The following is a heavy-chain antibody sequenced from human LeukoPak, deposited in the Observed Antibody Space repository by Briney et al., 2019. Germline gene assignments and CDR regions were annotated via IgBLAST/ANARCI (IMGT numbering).Heavy chain of an antibody. CDR2: ISSSGSPI. CDR1: GFSLSDYS. J-gene: IGHJ4*02. CDR3: ARDSRDRIDY. Sequence: GGSLRLSCAASGFSLSDYSMNWVRQAPGKGLEWVSYISSSGSPIYYADSLKGRFTISRDNAKNSLYLQMNSLRAEDTAVYYCARDSRDRIDYWGQGTLVTVSS. D-gene: IGHD1-14*01. V-gene: IGHV3-48*01.